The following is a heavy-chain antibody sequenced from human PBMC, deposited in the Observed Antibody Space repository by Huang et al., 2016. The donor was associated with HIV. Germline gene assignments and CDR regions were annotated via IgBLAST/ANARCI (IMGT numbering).Heavy chain of an antibody. D-gene: IGHD3-16*01. CDR1: GFTFSIYS. V-gene: IGHV3-48*01. CDR3: EGGGY. Sequence: EVHLVESGGGLVQPGGSLGLSLSASGFTFSIYSMNWIRQAPGKGLDWVSKIYNRGYTTDYADSVKGRFIISRDNAKNSLYLQMSSLNVDDTAVYYCEGGGYWGQGTPITVSS. CDR2: IYNRGYTT. J-gene: IGHJ4*02.